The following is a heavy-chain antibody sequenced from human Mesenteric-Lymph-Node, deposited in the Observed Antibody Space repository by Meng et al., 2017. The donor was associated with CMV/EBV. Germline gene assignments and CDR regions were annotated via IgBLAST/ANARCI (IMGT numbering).Heavy chain of an antibody. J-gene: IGHJ4*02. Sequence: GGPLRPSFQAPGFSFSDFYMSGIRQAPGKGLEWVAVISSDGSIKSYADSVKGRFTLSRDNSKNTLYLQMNSLRAEDTAVYYCARDQGYGSGSYWVYWGQGTLVTVSS. D-gene: IGHD3-10*01. CDR3: ARDQGYGSGSYWVY. V-gene: IGHV3-30*03. CDR1: GFSFSDFY. CDR2: ISSDGSIK.